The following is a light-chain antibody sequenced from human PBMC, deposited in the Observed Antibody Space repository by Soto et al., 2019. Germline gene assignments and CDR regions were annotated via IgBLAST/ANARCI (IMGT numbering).Light chain of an antibody. CDR1: ISDVGGYNL. Sequence: QSVLTQPSSLSGSPGQSITISCTGTISDVGGYNLVSWYQQHPGKAPKLMIYEVSNCPSGVSNRFSGSKSGNTASLTISGLQAEDEADYYCSSYTSSSNYVFGTGTKVTVL. J-gene: IGLJ1*01. V-gene: IGLV2-14*01. CDR2: EVS. CDR3: SSYTSSSNYV.